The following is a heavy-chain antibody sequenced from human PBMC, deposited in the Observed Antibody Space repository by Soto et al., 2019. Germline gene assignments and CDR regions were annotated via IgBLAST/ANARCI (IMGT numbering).Heavy chain of an antibody. V-gene: IGHV1-2*02. J-gene: IGHJ6*03. D-gene: IGHD3-3*01. CDR1: GYTLTGHY. Sequence: ASVKVSCKASGYTLTGHYIHWVRQATGQGLEWMGWINPNSGSTNYAQKFQGRVTMTRNTSISTAYMDLSSLRSDDTAVYYCARVPATTDFWSGARRRSYYYYYMDFCGKGTTVTVS. CDR2: INPNSGST. CDR3: ARVPATTDFWSGARRRSYYYYYMDF.